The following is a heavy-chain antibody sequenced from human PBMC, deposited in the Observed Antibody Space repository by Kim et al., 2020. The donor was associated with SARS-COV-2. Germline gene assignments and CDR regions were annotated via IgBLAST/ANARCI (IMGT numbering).Heavy chain of an antibody. CDR3: ARGDGSGRSPYYYYGMDV. Sequence: SETLSLTCAVYGGSFSGYYWSWIRQPPGKGLEWIGEINHSGSTNYNPSLKSRVTISVDTSKNQFSLKLSSVTAADTAGYYCARGDGSGRSPYYYYGMDVWGQGTTVTVS. V-gene: IGHV4-34*01. CDR2: INHSGST. CDR1: GGSFSGYY. D-gene: IGHD3-10*01. J-gene: IGHJ6*02.